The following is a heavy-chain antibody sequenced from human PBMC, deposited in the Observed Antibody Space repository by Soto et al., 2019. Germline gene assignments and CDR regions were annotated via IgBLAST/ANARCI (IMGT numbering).Heavy chain of an antibody. Sequence: EVQLLESGGGLVQPGGSLRLSCAASGFTFSSYAMSWVRQAPGKGLEWVSAISGSGGSTYYADSVKGRFTISRDNSKNTLYLQMNSLRAEDTAVYYCAKICIVVVPAAIRYFDLWGRGTLVTVSS. J-gene: IGHJ2*01. CDR1: GFTFSSYA. CDR2: ISGSGGST. CDR3: AKICIVVVPAAIRYFDL. V-gene: IGHV3-23*01. D-gene: IGHD2-2*01.